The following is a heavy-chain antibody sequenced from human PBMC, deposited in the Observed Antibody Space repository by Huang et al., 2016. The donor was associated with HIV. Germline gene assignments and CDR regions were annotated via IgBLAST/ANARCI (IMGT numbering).Heavy chain of an antibody. CDR2: VYQSGSP. CDR3: ASQHIGAAATWF. V-gene: IGHV4-39*01. J-gene: IGHJ4*02. CDR1: GDFISSTHYY. Sequence: QLQLQESGPGQVKPSETLSLTCTVSGDFISSTHYYWGWIRQSPGRGLEWVGSVYQSGSPNYNPSLKSRVTLSVDTSRNQLSLRLNSVTAADTAVYYCASQHIGAAATWFWGRGTQVAVSS. D-gene: IGHD6-13*01.